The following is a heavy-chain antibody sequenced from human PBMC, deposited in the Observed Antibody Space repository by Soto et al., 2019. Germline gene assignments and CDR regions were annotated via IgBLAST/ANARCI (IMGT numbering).Heavy chain of an antibody. D-gene: IGHD3-10*01. V-gene: IGHV3-30*18. J-gene: IGHJ3*02. CDR3: AKELRYDGSGAGAFDI. CDR1: GFTFSSYG. CDR2: ISYDGSNK. Sequence: QVQLVESGGGVVQPGRSPRLSCAASGFTFSSYGMHWVRQAPGKGLEWVAVISYDGSNKYYADSVKGRFTISRDNSKNTLYLQMNSLRAEDTAVYYCAKELRYDGSGAGAFDIWGQGTMVTVSS.